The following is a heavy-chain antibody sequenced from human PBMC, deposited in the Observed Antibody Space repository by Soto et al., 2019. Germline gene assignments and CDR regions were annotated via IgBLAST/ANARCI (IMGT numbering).Heavy chain of an antibody. CDR1: GFTFSDYY. D-gene: IGHD2-8*01. V-gene: IGHV3-11*06. CDR3: ARTPDCTNGVCSAGFDY. Sequence: LRLSCSASGFTFSDYYMSWIRQAPGKGLEWVSYISSSSSYTNYADSVKGRFTISRDNAKNSLYLQMNSLRAEDTAVYYCARTPDCTNGVCSAGFDYWGQGTLVTVSS. J-gene: IGHJ4*02. CDR2: ISSSSSYT.